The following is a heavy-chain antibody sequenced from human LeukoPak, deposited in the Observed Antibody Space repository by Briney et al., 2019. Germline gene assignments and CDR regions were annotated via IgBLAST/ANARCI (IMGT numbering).Heavy chain of an antibody. CDR3: ARGGYYGSGNDFRFDP. CDR2: TYYSGST. Sequence: SETLSLTCTVSGGSISSYYRSWIRQPPGKGLEWIGYTYYSGSTNYKPSLKSRVTISVDTSKNQFSLKLSSVTAADTAVYYCARGGYYGSGNDFRFDPWGQGTLVTVSS. CDR1: GGSISSYY. V-gene: IGHV4-59*01. J-gene: IGHJ5*02. D-gene: IGHD3-10*01.